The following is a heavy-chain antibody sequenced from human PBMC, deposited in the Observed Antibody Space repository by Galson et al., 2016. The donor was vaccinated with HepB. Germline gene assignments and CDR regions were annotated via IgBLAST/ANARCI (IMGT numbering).Heavy chain of an antibody. J-gene: IGHJ3*02. V-gene: IGHV4-39*01. Sequence: SETLSLTCTVSGGSIRSSSYYWGWIRQTPGKGLEWIGSSHYSGTTYYNPSLESRVTISVDTSKNQLSLKLSSVTAADTAVYYCENHRGIALPDTMGDFEIWGRGTMVTVSS. CDR3: ENHRGIALPDTMGDFEI. D-gene: IGHD6-13*01. CDR1: GGSIRSSSYY. CDR2: SHYSGTT.